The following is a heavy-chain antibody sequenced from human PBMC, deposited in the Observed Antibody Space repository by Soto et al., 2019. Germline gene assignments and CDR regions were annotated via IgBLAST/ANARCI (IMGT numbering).Heavy chain of an antibody. V-gene: IGHV1-18*01. D-gene: IGHD3-22*01. J-gene: IGHJ5*02. CDR3: ASEGCYYDGSGYYKS. Sequence: QVQLVQSGAEVKKPGASVKVSCKASGYTFTSYGISWVRQAPGQGLEWMGWISAYHGNTNYAQKLQGRVTVTTDRSTSTAHEQLRGLRSDDAAVYYCASEGCYYDGSGYYKSWGQGTLVTVSS. CDR1: GYTFTSYG. CDR2: ISAYHGNT.